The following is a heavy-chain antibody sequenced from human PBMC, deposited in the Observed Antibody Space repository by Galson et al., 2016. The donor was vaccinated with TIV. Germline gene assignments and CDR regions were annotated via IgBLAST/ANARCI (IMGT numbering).Heavy chain of an antibody. V-gene: IGHV5-51*03. Sequence: QSGAEVKKPGESLIISCKASGYMFSAHWFGWVRQMPGKGPEWIGIMNPGDSETRYSPSFEGQVTISADNSISTAYLQWHSLKASDTAVYYCAKGKEYYEFWGQGTLVTDSS. CDR3: AKGKEYYEF. CDR2: MNPGDSET. CDR1: GYMFSAHW. J-gene: IGHJ4*02. D-gene: IGHD3-16*01.